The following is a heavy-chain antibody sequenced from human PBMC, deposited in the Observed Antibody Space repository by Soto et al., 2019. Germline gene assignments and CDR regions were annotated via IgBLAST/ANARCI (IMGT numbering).Heavy chain of an antibody. V-gene: IGHV1-18*01. Sequence: ASGKVSCKASGYTFTSYGISWVRQAPGQGLEWMGWISAYNGNTNYAQKLQGRVTMTTDTSTSTAYMELRSLRSDDTAVYYCARNGPNYYYYYYMDVWGKGTTVTVSS. CDR1: GYTFTSYG. CDR3: ARNGPNYYYYYYMDV. CDR2: ISAYNGNT. J-gene: IGHJ6*03.